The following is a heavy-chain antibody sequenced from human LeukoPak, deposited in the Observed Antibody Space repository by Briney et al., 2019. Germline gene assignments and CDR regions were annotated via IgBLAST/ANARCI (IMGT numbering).Heavy chain of an antibody. J-gene: IGHJ4*02. D-gene: IGHD5-18*01. V-gene: IGHV3-21*01. CDR3: ARDRRYSYGYSTGGFDY. CDR2: ISSSSSYI. CDR1: GFTFSSYS. Sequence: GGSLRLSCAASGFTFSSYSMNWVRQAPGKGLEWVSSISSSSSYIYYADSVKGRFTISRDNAKNSLYLQMNSLRAEDTAVYYCARDRRYSYGYSTGGFDYWGQGTLVTVSS.